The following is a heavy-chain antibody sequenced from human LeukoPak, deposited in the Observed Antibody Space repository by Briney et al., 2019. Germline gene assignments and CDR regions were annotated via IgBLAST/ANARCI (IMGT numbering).Heavy chain of an antibody. CDR2: IYYAGST. V-gene: IGHV4-59*08. Sequence: PSETLSLTCTVSGATIRSYYWSWIRQSPGKGLEWIANIYYAGSTNYNPSLKSRVTISVDLSKNHFSLKLSSVTAADTAVYYCARQAVIIPTSTVGPWFDPWGQGTLVAVSS. CDR1: GATIRSYY. D-gene: IGHD4-23*01. J-gene: IGHJ5*02. CDR3: ARQAVIIPTSTVGPWFDP.